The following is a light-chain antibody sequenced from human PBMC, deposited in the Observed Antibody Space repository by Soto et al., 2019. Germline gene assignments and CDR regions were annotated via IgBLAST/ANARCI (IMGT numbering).Light chain of an antibody. V-gene: IGKV1-5*01. CDR3: QQYNSYWVA. J-gene: IGKJ4*01. CDR1: QSISSW. Sequence: DIQMTQSPSTLSASVGDRVTITCRASQSISSWLAWYQQKPGKAPKLLIYDASSLESGVPSRFSGSGSGTEFTLTISSLQPDDFATYYCQQYNSYWVAFGGGTKVDNK. CDR2: DAS.